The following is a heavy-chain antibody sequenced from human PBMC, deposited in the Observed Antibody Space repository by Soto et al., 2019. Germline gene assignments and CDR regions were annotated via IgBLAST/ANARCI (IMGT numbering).Heavy chain of an antibody. D-gene: IGHD3-10*01. V-gene: IGHV3-23*01. Sequence: EVQLLESGGGLVQPGGSLRLSCAASGFTFSSYAMSWVRQAPGKGLEWVSAISGSGGSTYYADSVKGRFTISRDNSKNTLYLQINSLSAEDTAVYYCAKKGLLWFGELLTLFDYWGQGTLVTVSS. CDR3: AKKGLLWFGELLTLFDY. CDR1: GFTFSSYA. CDR2: ISGSGGST. J-gene: IGHJ4*02.